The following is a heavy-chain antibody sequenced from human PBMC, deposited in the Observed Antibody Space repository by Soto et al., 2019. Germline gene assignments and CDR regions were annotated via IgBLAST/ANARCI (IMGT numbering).Heavy chain of an antibody. CDR1: GFSFSNCG. J-gene: IGHJ4*02. D-gene: IGHD2-15*01. Sequence: QVQLVESGGGVVQPGRSLRLSCAASGFSFSNCGMHWVRQAPGKGLEWVAAISFDGNDKYYSESVKGRFTISRENSKNTLFLQMNSLRVEDTAVYYCVKGSEVARQELDYWGQGTLVTVSS. V-gene: IGHV3-30*18. CDR2: ISFDGNDK. CDR3: VKGSEVARQELDY.